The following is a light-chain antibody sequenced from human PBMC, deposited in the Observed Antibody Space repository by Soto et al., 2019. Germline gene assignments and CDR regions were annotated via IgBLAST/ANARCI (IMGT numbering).Light chain of an antibody. Sequence: QSALTQPASVSGSPGQSITISCTGTSSDVGGYNYVSWYQQLPGTAPKLLICDDNKRPSGIPDRFSASKSGTSATLDITGLQTGDEADYYCGTWDNSLSAGVFGGGTKLTVL. V-gene: IGLV1-51*01. CDR1: SSDVGGYNY. CDR3: GTWDNSLSAGV. J-gene: IGLJ2*01. CDR2: DDN.